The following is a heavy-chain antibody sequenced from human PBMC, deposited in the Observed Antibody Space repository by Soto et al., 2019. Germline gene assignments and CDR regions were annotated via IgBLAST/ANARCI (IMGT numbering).Heavy chain of an antibody. V-gene: IGHV1-69*13. CDR1: GGTFSSYA. CDR2: IIPIFGTA. Sequence: ASVQVSCKASGGTFSSYAISWVRQAPGQGLEWMGGIIPIFGTANYAQKFQGRVTITADESTSAAYMELSSLRSEDTAVYYCARSAATIGPFDYWGQGTLVTVSS. D-gene: IGHD6-25*01. J-gene: IGHJ4*02. CDR3: ARSAATIGPFDY.